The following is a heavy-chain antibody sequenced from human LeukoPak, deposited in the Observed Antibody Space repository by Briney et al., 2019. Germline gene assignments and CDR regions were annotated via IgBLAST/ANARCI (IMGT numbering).Heavy chain of an antibody. V-gene: IGHV3-9*01. J-gene: IGHJ4*02. Sequence: GGSLRLSCAASGFTFDDYAMHWVRQAPGKGLEWVSGISWNSGSIGYADSVTGRFTISRDNAKNSLYLQMNSLRAEATAVYYCAREGGEGFDYWGQGTLVTVSS. CDR2: ISWNSGSI. CDR3: AREGGEGFDY. CDR1: GFTFDDYA. D-gene: IGHD3-16*01.